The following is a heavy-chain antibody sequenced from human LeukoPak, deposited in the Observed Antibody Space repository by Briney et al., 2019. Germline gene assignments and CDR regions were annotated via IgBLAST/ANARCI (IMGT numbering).Heavy chain of an antibody. D-gene: IGHD2-2*01. J-gene: IGHJ5*02. CDR2: IIPIFGTA. V-gene: IGHV1-69*13. CDR3: ARDSRIVVVPAAMGDDWFDP. CDR1: GGTFSSYA. Sequence: ASVKVSCKASGGTFSSYAISWVRQTPGQGLEWMGGIIPIFGTANYAQKFQGRVTITADESTSTAYMELSSLRSEDTAVYYCARDSRIVVVPAAMGDDWFDPWGQGTLVTVSS.